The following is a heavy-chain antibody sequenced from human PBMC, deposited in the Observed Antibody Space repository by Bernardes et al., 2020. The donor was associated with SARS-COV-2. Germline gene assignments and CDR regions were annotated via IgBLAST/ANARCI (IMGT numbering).Heavy chain of an antibody. CDR2: IYYSGST. CDR1: GGSISSYY. CDR3: ARGPSELYYYYYYMDI. Sequence: SETLSLTCTVSGGSISSYYWSWIRQPPGQGLEWIGYIYYSGSTNYNPSLKSRVTISVDTSKNQFSLKLSSVTAADTAVYYCARGPSELYYYYYYMDIWGKETTVT. V-gene: IGHV4-59*08. D-gene: IGHD1-7*01. J-gene: IGHJ6*03.